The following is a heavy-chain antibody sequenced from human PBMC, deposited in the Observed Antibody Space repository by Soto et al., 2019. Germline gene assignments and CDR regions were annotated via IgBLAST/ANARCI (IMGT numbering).Heavy chain of an antibody. D-gene: IGHD4-17*01. CDR1: GGSISGYY. J-gene: IGHJ3*01. CDR2: SYASGNT. V-gene: IGHV4-4*07. CDR3: ARVGRTRATVTTDAFDV. Sequence: QVQLQESGPGLVKPSETLSLTCTVSGGSISGYYWSWIRQPAGKRLEWIGRSYASGNTNKNPSLKSRVTMSVDTSKNQFSLRLNSVTAADTAVYYCARVGRTRATVTTDAFDVWGQGTKVTVSS.